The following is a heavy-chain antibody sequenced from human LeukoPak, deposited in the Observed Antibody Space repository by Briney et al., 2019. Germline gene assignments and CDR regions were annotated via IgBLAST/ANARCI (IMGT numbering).Heavy chain of an antibody. V-gene: IGHV3-7*01. D-gene: IGHD2-8*01. CDR1: GMTSRSHW. CDR2: IKSDGSEI. J-gene: IGHJ5*02. CDR3: ARYCTFRTCSATQFDA. Sequence: PGGSLRLSCAASGMTSRSHWMTWVRQTTGKGLEWLATIKSDGSEIYYLDSVKGRFTISRDNAKNSLYLQMNSLRADDSAVYYCARYCTFRTCSATQFDAWGQGTLVTVSS.